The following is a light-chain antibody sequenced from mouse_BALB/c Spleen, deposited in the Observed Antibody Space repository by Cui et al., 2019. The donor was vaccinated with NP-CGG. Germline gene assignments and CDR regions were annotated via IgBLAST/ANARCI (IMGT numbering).Light chain of an antibody. CDR1: TGAVTTSNY. CDR2: GPN. J-gene: IGLJ1*01. CDR3: ALWYSNHWV. V-gene: IGLV1*01. Sequence: QDVVTQESALTTSPGETVTLTCRSSTGAVTTSNYANWVQEKPDHLFTGLIGGPNNRAPGVPARFSGSLIGDKAALTITGAQTEDEAIYFCALWYSNHWVFGGGTKLTVL.